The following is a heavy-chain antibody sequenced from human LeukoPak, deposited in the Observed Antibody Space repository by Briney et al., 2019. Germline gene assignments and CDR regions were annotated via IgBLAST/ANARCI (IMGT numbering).Heavy chain of an antibody. D-gene: IGHD3-22*01. CDR1: GFTFSSYE. V-gene: IGHV3-48*03. J-gene: IGHJ4*02. CDR2: ISSSGSTI. CDR3: ARATHYYESSGYDY. Sequence: GGSLRLSCAASGFTFSSYEMNWVRQAPGKGLEWVSYISSSGSTIYYADSVKGRFTISRDNAKNSLYLQMNSLRAEDTALYYCARATHYYESSGYDYWGQGTLVTVSS.